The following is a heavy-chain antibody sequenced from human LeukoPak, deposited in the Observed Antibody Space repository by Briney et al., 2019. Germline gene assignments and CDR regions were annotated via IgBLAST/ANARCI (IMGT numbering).Heavy chain of an antibody. D-gene: IGHD1-7*01. J-gene: IGHJ6*02. CDR3: ARDPRNYENTYYYYGMDV. CDR1: GYTFTSYY. Sequence: ALVKVSCKASGYTFTSYYMHWVRQAPGQGLEWMGIINPSGGSTSYAQKFQGRVTMTRDTSTSTVYMELSSLRSEDTAVYYCARDPRNYENTYYYYGMDVWGQGTTVTVSS. V-gene: IGHV1-46*01. CDR2: INPSGGST.